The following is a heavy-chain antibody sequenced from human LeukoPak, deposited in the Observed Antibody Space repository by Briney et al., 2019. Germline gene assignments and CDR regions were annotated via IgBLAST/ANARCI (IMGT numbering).Heavy chain of an antibody. CDR2: IIPIFGTA. Sequence: ASVKVSCKASGGTFSSYAITWVRQAPGQGLEWMGGIIPIFGTANYAQKFQDRVTITTDASTSTVYMELTSLRSEDTAVYYCARTPQHSYYYYNMDAWGKGTTVTVAS. CDR3: ARTPQHSYYYYNMDA. D-gene: IGHD5-18*01. CDR1: GGTFSSYA. J-gene: IGHJ6*03. V-gene: IGHV1-69*05.